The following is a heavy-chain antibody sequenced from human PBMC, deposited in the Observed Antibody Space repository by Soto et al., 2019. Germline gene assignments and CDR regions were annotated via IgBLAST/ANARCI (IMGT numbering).Heavy chain of an antibody. CDR2: ISYDGSNK. J-gene: IGHJ6*02. CDR1: GFTFSSYG. V-gene: IGHV3-30*18. CDR3: AKDIEWGMAWLLYHYYYGMDV. D-gene: IGHD3-3*01. Sequence: HPGGSLRLSCAASGFTFSSYGIHWVRQAPGKWMEWVAVISYDGSNKYYADSVKGRFTISRDNSKNTLYLQMNSLRAEDTAVYYCAKDIEWGMAWLLYHYYYGMDVWGQGSTVTVSS.